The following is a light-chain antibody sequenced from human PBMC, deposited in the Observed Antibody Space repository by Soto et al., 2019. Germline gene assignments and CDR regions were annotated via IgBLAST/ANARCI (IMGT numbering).Light chain of an antibody. CDR3: QQSHSGIT. Sequence: DIQMTQSPASRSAYIVDIVTITCRASQSIYIYLNWYQQKAGKAPKLLIYAASSLQRGVPSTFSGGGSGTDFTLTISSLQTEDFATYYCQQSHSGITFGQGTKVDIK. CDR1: QSIYIY. V-gene: IGKV1-39*01. J-gene: IGKJ1*01. CDR2: AAS.